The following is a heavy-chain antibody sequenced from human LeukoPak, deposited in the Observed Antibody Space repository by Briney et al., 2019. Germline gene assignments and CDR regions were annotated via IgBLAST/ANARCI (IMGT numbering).Heavy chain of an antibody. CDR3: ARESGDTRTVNSFDF. CDR1: GDSISSYSYY. CDR2: ILFRGAT. Sequence: PSETLSLTCTVSGDSISSYSYYWAWIRQPPGKGLEWIGSILFRGATYYNPSLKPRLIMSVDTSQNHFSLKLTSVTAADTAVYFCARESGDTRTVNSFDFWGRGTLITVSS. D-gene: IGHD2-21*01. V-gene: IGHV4-39*07. J-gene: IGHJ4*01.